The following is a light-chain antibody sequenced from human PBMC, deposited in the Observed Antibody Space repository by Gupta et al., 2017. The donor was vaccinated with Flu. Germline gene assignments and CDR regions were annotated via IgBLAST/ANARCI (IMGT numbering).Light chain of an antibody. CDR2: GAS. V-gene: IGKV1-33*01. CDR1: QDISNN. J-gene: IGKJ4*01. Sequence: DIQMTQSPSSLSASVGDRVTITCQASQDISNNLNWYQQRSGKAPKLLVSGASDLEIGVPSRFTGSGSGTHFTLIISSLQPEDFATYYCQQYDDLVFLTFGGGTKVDIK. CDR3: QQYDDLVFLT.